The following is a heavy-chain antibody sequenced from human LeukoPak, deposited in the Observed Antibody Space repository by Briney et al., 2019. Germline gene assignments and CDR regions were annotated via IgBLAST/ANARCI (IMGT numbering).Heavy chain of an antibody. CDR2: ISSSSDTI. CDR1: GFTFSTYN. CDR3: ARDKPYSGSSYDFDF. Sequence: GGSLRLSCAASGFTFSTYNMDWVRQAPGKGLEWVSSISSSSDTIYYADSVKGRFTISRDNAKNSLNLQMSSLRAEDTAVYYCARDKPYSGSSYDFDFWGQGTLVTVSS. V-gene: IGHV3-48*01. J-gene: IGHJ4*02. D-gene: IGHD1-26*01.